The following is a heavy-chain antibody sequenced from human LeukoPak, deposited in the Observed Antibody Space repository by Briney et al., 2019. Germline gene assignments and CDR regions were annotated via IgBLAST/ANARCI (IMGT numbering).Heavy chain of an antibody. Sequence: GGSLRLSCAASGFTFSSYSMNWVRQAPGKGLEWVSSISSSSSYIYYAYSVKGRFTISRDNAKNSLYLQMNSLRAEDTAVYYCADSGGYYGSGSLDYWGQGTLVTVSS. V-gene: IGHV3-21*01. CDR1: GFTFSSYS. CDR3: ADSGGYYGSGSLDY. D-gene: IGHD3-10*01. CDR2: ISSSSSYI. J-gene: IGHJ4*02.